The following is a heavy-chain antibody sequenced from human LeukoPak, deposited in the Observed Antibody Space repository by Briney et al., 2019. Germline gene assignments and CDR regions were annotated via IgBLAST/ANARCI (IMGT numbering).Heavy chain of an antibody. V-gene: IGHV3-48*02. Sequence: GGALRLSCAASGFTFSSYIMNWVRQAPGKGLEWVSYISSSSSTIYYADSVKGRFTISRDNAKNSLYLQMNTLRDEHTAVYYCARRTKFDYWGQGTLVTVSS. CDR1: GFTFSSYI. J-gene: IGHJ4*02. CDR3: ARRTKFDY. CDR2: ISSSSSTI.